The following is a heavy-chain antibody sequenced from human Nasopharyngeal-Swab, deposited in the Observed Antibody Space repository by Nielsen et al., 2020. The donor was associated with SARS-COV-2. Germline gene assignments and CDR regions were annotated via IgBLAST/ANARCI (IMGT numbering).Heavy chain of an antibody. D-gene: IGHD6-19*01. J-gene: IGHJ3*02. V-gene: IGHV3-30*03. CDR3: ARGAVAGRNAFDI. CDR2: ISYDGTIQ. CDR1: GFNVTRLG. Sequence: GESLKIPCAASGFNVTRLGMHWVRQAPGKGLQGMAFISYDGTIQYYADSVKGRFTISRDNSKNTLYLPMNSLRPEDTAVHYCARGAVAGRNAFDIWGQGTMVTVSS.